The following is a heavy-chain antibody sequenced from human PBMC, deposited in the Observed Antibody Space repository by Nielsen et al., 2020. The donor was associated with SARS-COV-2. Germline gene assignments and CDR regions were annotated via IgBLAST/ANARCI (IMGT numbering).Heavy chain of an antibody. D-gene: IGHD4-17*01. Sequence: GESLKISCAASGFTFSSYSMNWVRQAPGKGLEWVAVISYDGSNKYYADSVEGRFTISRDNSKNILDLHMNSLRAEDTAVYYCVRDKDSTTENLRMDVWGQGTTVTVSS. CDR2: ISYDGSNK. V-gene: IGHV3-30*03. J-gene: IGHJ6*02. CDR3: VRDKDSTTENLRMDV. CDR1: GFTFSSYS.